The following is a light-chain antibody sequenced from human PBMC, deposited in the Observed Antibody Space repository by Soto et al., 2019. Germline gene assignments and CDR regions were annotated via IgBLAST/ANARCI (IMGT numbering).Light chain of an antibody. CDR1: SSNIGAGYD. J-gene: IGLJ1*01. Sequence: QSVLAQPPSVSGAPGQRVTISGTGSSSNIGAGYDVHWYQQLPGTAPKLLIYGNTNQPSGVPDRFSGSKSGTSASLAITGLQAEDEADYYCQSYDSSLSAYVFGTGTKVTVL. CDR2: GNT. V-gene: IGLV1-40*01. CDR3: QSYDSSLSAYV.